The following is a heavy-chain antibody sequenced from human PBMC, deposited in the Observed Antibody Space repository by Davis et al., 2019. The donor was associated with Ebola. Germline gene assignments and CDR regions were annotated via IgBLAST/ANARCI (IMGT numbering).Heavy chain of an antibody. CDR3: ARVGYCSSTSCYRGYYFDY. J-gene: IGHJ4*02. CDR1: GYSFTSYW. D-gene: IGHD2-2*01. Sequence: GESLKISCKGSGYSFTSYWIGWVRQMPGKGLEWMGIIYPGDSDTRYSPSFQGQVTISADKSISTAYLQWSSLKASDTAMYYCARVGYCSSTSCYRGYYFDYWGQGTLVTVSS. CDR2: IYPGDSDT. V-gene: IGHV5-51*01.